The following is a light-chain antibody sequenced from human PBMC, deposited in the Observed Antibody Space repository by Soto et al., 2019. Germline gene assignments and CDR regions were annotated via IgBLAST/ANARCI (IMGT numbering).Light chain of an antibody. Sequence: QLVLTQSPSPSASLGASVKLTCTLSSGHSSYAIAWHQQQPEKGPRYLMKLNSDGSHSKGAGIPDRFSGSSSGAERYLIISSLQSEDEADYYCQTWGTGIHVFGTGTKLTVL. CDR3: QTWGTGIHV. J-gene: IGLJ1*01. CDR2: LNSDGSH. V-gene: IGLV4-69*01. CDR1: SGHSSYA.